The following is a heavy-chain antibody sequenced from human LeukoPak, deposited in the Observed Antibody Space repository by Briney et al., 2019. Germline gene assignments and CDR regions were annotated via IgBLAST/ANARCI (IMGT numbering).Heavy chain of an antibody. CDR2: IIPIFGTA. CDR1: GGTFSSYA. D-gene: IGHD6-19*01. Sequence: PSASVRVFCKASGGTFSSYAISWVRQAPGQGLEWMGGIIPIFGTANYAQKVQGRVTITADKSTSTDYMELSSLRSEDTAVYYCAREGRGSGFEYFQHWGQGTLVSVSS. CDR3: AREGRGSGFEYFQH. V-gene: IGHV1-69*06. J-gene: IGHJ1*01.